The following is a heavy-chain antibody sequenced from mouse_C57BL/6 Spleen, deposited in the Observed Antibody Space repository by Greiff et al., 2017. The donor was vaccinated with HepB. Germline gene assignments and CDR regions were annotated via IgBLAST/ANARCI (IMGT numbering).Heavy chain of an antibody. Sequence: DVMLVESGGGLVQPGGSLSLSCAASGFTFTDYYMSWVRQPPGKALEWLGFIRNKGNGYTTEYSASVKGRFTISTDNSQSILYLQMNALRAEDSATYYSASSSYYCGSRYYAMDYWGQGTSVTVSS. J-gene: IGHJ4*01. D-gene: IGHD1-1*01. CDR1: GFTFTDYY. V-gene: IGHV7-3*01. CDR3: ASSSYYCGSRYYAMDY. CDR2: IRNKGNGYTT.